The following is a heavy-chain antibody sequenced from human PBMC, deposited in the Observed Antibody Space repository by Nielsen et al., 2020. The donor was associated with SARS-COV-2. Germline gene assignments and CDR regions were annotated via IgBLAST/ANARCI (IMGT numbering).Heavy chain of an antibody. CDR1: GSSFTSYW. CDR3: ARHRVSEVATLGY. V-gene: IGHV5-10-1*01. D-gene: IGHD5-12*01. Sequence: GGSLRLSCKGSGSSFTSYWISWVRQMPGKGLEWMGRIDPSDSYTNYSPSFQGRVTISADKSISTAYLQWSSLKASDTAMYFCARHRVSEVATLGYWGQGTLVTVSS. J-gene: IGHJ4*02. CDR2: IDPSDSYT.